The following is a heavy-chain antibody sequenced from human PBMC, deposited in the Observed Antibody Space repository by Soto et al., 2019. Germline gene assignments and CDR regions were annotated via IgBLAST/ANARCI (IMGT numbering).Heavy chain of an antibody. V-gene: IGHV3-7*05. J-gene: IGHJ4*02. CDR3: ARGYGSSWYYFDY. Sequence: EVQLVESGGGLVQPGGSLRLSCAASGFTFSSYWMSWVRQATGKGLEWVANIKQDGSEKYYVDSVKGRFTISRDNAKISLYLQMNSLRAEDTAVYYCARGYGSSWYYFDYWGQGTLVTVSS. CDR1: GFTFSSYW. CDR2: IKQDGSEK. D-gene: IGHD6-13*01.